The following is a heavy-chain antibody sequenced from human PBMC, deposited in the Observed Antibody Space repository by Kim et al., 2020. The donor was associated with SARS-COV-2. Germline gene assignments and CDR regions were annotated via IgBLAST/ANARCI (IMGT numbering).Heavy chain of an antibody. CDR2: IWYDGSNR. J-gene: IGHJ4*02. CDR3: AKGEQQMGRFDY. D-gene: IGHD6-13*01. CDR1: GLTFSIYG. Sequence: GGSLRLSCAASGLTFSIYGMHWVRQAPGKGLEWVAVIWYDGSNRYYADSVKGRFTISRDNSKNTVYLQMNSLRAEDTAVYYCAKGEQQMGRFDYWGQGTLVTVSS. V-gene: IGHV3-33*06.